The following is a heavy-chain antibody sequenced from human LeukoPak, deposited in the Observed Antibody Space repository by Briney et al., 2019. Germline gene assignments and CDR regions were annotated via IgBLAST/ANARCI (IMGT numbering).Heavy chain of an antibody. J-gene: IGHJ4*02. CDR3: ARDDYGDYGSLNY. Sequence: GGSLRLSCAASGFTFSSYEMYWVRQAPGKGLVWVSYISSSGSTIYYADSVKGRFTISRDNAKNSLYLQMNSLRAEDTAVYYCARDDYGDYGSLNYWGQGTLVTVSS. CDR2: ISSSGSTI. CDR1: GFTFSSYE. V-gene: IGHV3-48*03. D-gene: IGHD4-17*01.